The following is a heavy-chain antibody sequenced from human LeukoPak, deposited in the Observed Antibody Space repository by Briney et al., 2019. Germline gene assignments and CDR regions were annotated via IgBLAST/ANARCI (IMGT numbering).Heavy chain of an antibody. CDR2: IWYDGSNK. Sequence: PGGSLRLSCAASGFTFSSYGMHWVRQAPGKGLEWVAVIWYDGSNKYYVDSVKGRFTISRDNSKNTLYLQMNSLRAEDTAVYYCARDGALAAADYWGQGTLVTVSS. D-gene: IGHD6-13*01. CDR1: GFTFSSYG. V-gene: IGHV3-33*01. CDR3: ARDGALAAADY. J-gene: IGHJ4*02.